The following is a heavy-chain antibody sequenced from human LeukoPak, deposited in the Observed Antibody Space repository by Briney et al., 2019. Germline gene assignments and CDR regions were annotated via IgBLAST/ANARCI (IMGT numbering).Heavy chain of an antibody. D-gene: IGHD3-10*01. CDR1: GGSISSSSYY. CDR3: ARDSGYYGSGSYYS. V-gene: IGHV4-39*07. Sequence: SGTLSLTCTVSGGSISSSSYYWGWIRQPPGKGLEWIGSIYYSGSTYYNPSLKSRVTISVDTSKNQFSLKLSSVTAADTAVYYCARDSGYYGSGSYYSWGQGTLVTVSS. J-gene: IGHJ4*02. CDR2: IYYSGST.